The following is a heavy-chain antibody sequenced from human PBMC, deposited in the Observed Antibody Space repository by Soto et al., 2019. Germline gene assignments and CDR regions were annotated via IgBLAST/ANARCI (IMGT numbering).Heavy chain of an antibody. J-gene: IGHJ4*02. D-gene: IGHD3-22*01. CDR2: IYHSGST. V-gene: IGHV4-4*02. CDR3: ARGPLGSSGHLDY. Sequence: PSETLSLTCAVSGGSISSSNWWSWVRQPPGKGLEWIGEIYHSGSTNYYPSLKSRVTISVDKSKNKFSLKLSSVTAADTAVYYCARGPLGSSGHLDYWGQGTLVTVSS. CDR1: GGSISSSNW.